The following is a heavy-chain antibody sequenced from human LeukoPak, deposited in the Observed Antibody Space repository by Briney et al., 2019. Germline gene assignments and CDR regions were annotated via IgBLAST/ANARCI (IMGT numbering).Heavy chain of an antibody. V-gene: IGHV1-18*01. CDR2: ISAYNGNT. Sequence: SVKVSCKASGYTFTSYGISWVRQAPGQGLEWMGWISAYNGNTNYAQKLQGRVTMATDTTTSTAYMELRSLRSDDTAVYYCARVPPVYGGNPTYFDYWGQGTLVTVSS. J-gene: IGHJ4*02. CDR3: ARVPPVYGGNPTYFDY. CDR1: GYTFTSYG. D-gene: IGHD4-23*01.